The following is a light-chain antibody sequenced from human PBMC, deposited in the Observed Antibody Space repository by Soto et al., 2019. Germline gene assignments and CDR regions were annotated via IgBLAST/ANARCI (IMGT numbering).Light chain of an antibody. CDR3: QQYGSSPIT. CDR2: GAS. J-gene: IGKJ5*01. V-gene: IGKV3-20*01. Sequence: EIVLTQSPGTLSLSPGARATLSCRARQSVSSSYLAWYQQKPGQAPRLLIYGASTRATGIPDRFSGDGSVTHFTLTISRLEAEDFVMYYCQQYGSSPITFGQGTRLE. CDR1: QSVSSSY.